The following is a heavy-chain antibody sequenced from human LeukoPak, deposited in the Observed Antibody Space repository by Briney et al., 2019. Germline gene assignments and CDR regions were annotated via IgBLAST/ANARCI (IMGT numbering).Heavy chain of an antibody. Sequence: GGSLRLSCAASGFTFSSYGMHWVRQAPGKGLEWVAVISYDGSNKYYADSVKGRFTISRDNSKNTLYLQMNSLRAEDTAVYYCAKDPSPLDYGDYAGYFDYWGQGTLVTVSS. J-gene: IGHJ4*02. CDR1: GFTFSSYG. D-gene: IGHD4-17*01. V-gene: IGHV3-30*18. CDR3: AKDPSPLDYGDYAGYFDY. CDR2: ISYDGSNK.